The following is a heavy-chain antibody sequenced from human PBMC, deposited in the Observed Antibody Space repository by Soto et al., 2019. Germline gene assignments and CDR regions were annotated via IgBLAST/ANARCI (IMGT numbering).Heavy chain of an antibody. CDR1: GGSVSSGSYY. V-gene: IGHV4-61*01. Sequence: SETLSLTCTVSGGSVSSGSYYWSWIRHPPGKGLEWIGYIYYSGSTNYNPSLKSRVTISVDTSKNQFSLKLSSVTAADTAVYYCARDHLDPRNSGYSYGGVYYYYYRLAVSGQRTTVTVSS. CDR3: ARDHLDPRNSGYSYGGVYYYYYRLAV. J-gene: IGHJ6*02. CDR2: IYYSGST. D-gene: IGHD5-18*01.